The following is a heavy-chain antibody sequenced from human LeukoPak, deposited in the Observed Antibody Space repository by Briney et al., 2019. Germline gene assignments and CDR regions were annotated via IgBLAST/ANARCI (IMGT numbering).Heavy chain of an antibody. Sequence: ASVTVSCKASGYTFTGYYMHWVRQAPGQGLEWMGLIHPNSGGTNYAQKFQGRVTMTRYTSISTDYMELSMLIYDDTVVYYCAREYYDSSGPILFGYWGQGTLVTVSS. V-gene: IGHV1-2*02. J-gene: IGHJ4*02. CDR3: AREYYDSSGPILFGY. D-gene: IGHD3-22*01. CDR1: GYTFTGYY. CDR2: IHPNSGGT.